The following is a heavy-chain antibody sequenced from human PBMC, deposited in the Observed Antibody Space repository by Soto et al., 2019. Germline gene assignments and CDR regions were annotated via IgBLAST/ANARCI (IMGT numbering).Heavy chain of an antibody. CDR3: AKGNRREWLVPWFDP. V-gene: IGHV3-23*01. D-gene: IGHD6-19*01. CDR1: GFTFSSYA. J-gene: IGHJ5*02. Sequence: GGSLRLSCAASGFTFSSYAMSWVRQAPGKGLEWVSAISGSGGSTYYADSVKGRFTISRDNSKNTLYLQMNSLRAEDTAVYYCAKGNRREWLVPWFDPWGQGTLVTVSS. CDR2: ISGSGGST.